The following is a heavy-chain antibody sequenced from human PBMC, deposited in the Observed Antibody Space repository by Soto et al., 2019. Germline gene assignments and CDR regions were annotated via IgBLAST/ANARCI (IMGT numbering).Heavy chain of an antibody. CDR1: GFTFSSYA. CDR2: ISYDGSNK. J-gene: IGHJ4*02. V-gene: IGHV3-30-3*01. CDR3: ARVPSSSGRAHFDY. D-gene: IGHD2-15*01. Sequence: QVQLVESGGGVVQPGRSLRLSCAASGFTFSSYAMHWVRQAPGKGLEWVAVISYDGSNKYYADSVKGRFTISSDNSKNSLYLQMTSLRAEDTAVYYCARVPSSSGRAHFDYWGQGTLITVSS.